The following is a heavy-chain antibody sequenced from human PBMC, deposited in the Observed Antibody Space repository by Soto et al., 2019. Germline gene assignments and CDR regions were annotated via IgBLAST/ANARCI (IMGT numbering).Heavy chain of an antibody. J-gene: IGHJ4*02. CDR3: ARSYTMVRGVFYYFDY. CDR2: IIPIFGTA. D-gene: IGHD3-10*01. CDR1: GGTFSSYA. V-gene: IGHV1-69*01. Sequence: QVQLVQSGAEVKKPGSSVKVSCKASGGTFSSYAISWVRQAPGQGLEWMGGIIPIFGTANYAQKFHGRVTITADESTSTAYMELSSLRSEDTAVYYCARSYTMVRGVFYYFDYWGQGTLVTVSS.